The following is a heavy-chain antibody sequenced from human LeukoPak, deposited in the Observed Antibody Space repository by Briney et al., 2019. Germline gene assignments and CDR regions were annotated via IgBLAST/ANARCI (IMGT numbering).Heavy chain of an antibody. J-gene: IGHJ6*03. CDR3: ARGTAAGSMDV. CDR2: INPNSGGT. D-gene: IGHD6-13*01. Sequence: ASVKVSCKASGGTFSSYAISWVRQAPGQGLEWMGWINPNSGGTNYAQKFQGRVTMTRDTSISTAYMELSRLRSDDTAVYYCARGTAAGSMDVWGKGTTVTVSS. CDR1: GGTFSSYA. V-gene: IGHV1-2*02.